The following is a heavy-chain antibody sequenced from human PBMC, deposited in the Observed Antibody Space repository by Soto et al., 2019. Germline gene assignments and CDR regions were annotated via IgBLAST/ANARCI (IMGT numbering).Heavy chain of an antibody. V-gene: IGHV1-69*06. J-gene: IGHJ6*02. Sequence: QVQLVQSGAEAKKPGSSVKVSCKTSGGTFSSYAISWVRQAPGQGLEWMGGIVPLFRTTNYAKKLQGRVTITAATSTYTVSMELSGLRSGDTAVYYCARGGYSSTWTNLFDRSGLDVWGQGTTVTVSS. CDR2: IVPLFRTT. CDR3: ARGGYSSTWTNLFDRSGLDV. CDR1: GGTFSSYA. D-gene: IGHD6-13*01.